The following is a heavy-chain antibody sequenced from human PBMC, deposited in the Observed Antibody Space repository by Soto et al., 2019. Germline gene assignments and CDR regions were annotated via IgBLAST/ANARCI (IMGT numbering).Heavy chain of an antibody. CDR2: ISSSSSYT. Sequence: GGSLRLSCAASGFTFSDYYMSWIRQAPGKGLEWVSYISSSSSYTNYADSVKGRFTISRDNAKNSLYLQMNSLRAEDTAVYYCARVDKAYFLHSRGSWYSFDYWGQGTLVTVSS. J-gene: IGHJ4*02. CDR1: GFTFSDYY. CDR3: ARVDKAYFLHSRGSWYSFDY. V-gene: IGHV3-11*06. D-gene: IGHD3-22*01.